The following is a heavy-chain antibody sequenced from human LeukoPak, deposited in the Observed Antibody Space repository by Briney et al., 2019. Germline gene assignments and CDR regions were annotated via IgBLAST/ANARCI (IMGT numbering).Heavy chain of an antibody. CDR2: ISSSISYI. D-gene: IGHD5-12*01. CDR1: GFIFSSYS. Sequence: GGSLRLSCAASGFIFSSYSMKWVRQAPGKGLEWVSCISSSISYIYYADSVKGRFTISRVNAKNTLYLQMNSLRAEDTAVYYCAKLTFFYSGYQLGDYWGQGTLVTVSS. J-gene: IGHJ4*02. CDR3: AKLTFFYSGYQLGDY. V-gene: IGHV3-21*01.